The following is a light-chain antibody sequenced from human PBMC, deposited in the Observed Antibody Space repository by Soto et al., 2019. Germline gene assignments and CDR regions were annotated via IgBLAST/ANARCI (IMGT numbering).Light chain of an antibody. J-gene: IGKJ5*01. V-gene: IGKV2-30*02. CDR1: QSLVHSDGFAY. Sequence: DVVMTQSPLSLPVTLGQPASISCRSNQSLVHSDGFAYFSWFQQRPGRTPRRLIYKVSNRDSGVPARFSGSGSGTDFALKISRVEAEDVWVYYCMQGPHWPITFGQGTRLEIK. CDR2: KVS. CDR3: MQGPHWPIT.